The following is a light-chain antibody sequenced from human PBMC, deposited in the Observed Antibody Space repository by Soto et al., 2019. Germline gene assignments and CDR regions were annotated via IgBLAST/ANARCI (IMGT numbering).Light chain of an antibody. Sequence: DIQMTQSPSTLSASIGDTVTVACRASQGISNWLAWYQQKPGKAPKLLIFHASSLESGVPSRFSGSGSGTEFTLTISSLQSDDFATYYCQQYSSYPTFGQGTNVDIK. V-gene: IGKV1-5*01. CDR2: HAS. J-gene: IGKJ1*01. CDR3: QQYSSYPT. CDR1: QGISNW.